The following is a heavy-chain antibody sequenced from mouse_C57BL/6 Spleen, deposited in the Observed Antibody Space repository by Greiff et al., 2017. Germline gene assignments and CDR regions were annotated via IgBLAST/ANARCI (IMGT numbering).Heavy chain of an antibody. CDR2: IYPGDGDT. J-gene: IGHJ2*01. Sequence: QVQLQQSGPELVKPGASVKISCKASGYAFSSSWMNWVKQRPGKGLEWIGRIYPGDGDTNYNGKFKGKATLTADKSSSTAYMQLSSLTSEDSAVYFCARTHPNPLDYWGQGTTLTVSS. V-gene: IGHV1-82*01. CDR3: ARTHPNPLDY. CDR1: GYAFSSSW. D-gene: IGHD4-1*01.